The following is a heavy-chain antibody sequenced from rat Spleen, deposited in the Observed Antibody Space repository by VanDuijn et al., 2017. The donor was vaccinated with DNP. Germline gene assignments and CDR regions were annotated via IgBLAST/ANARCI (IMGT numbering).Heavy chain of an antibody. D-gene: IGHD5-1*01. CDR1: GFSLTNYH. CDR2: IGNTGGT. V-gene: IGHV2-41*01. J-gene: IGHJ2*01. CDR3: ARIGGANWGYYFDY. Sequence: QVQLKESGPGLVQPSQTLSLTCTVSGFSLTNYHVDWVRQPPGKGLEWMGLIGNTGGTRYNSVFRSRLSISKDTSKSQVFLQMNSLQTEDTAMYFCARIGGANWGYYFDYWGQGVMVTVSS.